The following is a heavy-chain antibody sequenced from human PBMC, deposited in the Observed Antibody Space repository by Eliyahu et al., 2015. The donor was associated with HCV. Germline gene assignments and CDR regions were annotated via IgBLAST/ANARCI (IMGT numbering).Heavy chain of an antibody. D-gene: IGHD1-26*01. CDR1: GFTFSTYG. CDR3: ARGLGWELLNLDY. J-gene: IGHJ4*02. Sequence: GFTFSTYGMHWVRQAPGKGLEWVTVIWYDGSKKYFADSVKGRFAISRDNSKNTLYLEMNSLRAEDTAVYYCARGLGWELLNLDYWGQGTLVTVSS. CDR2: IWYDGSKK. V-gene: IGHV3-33*01.